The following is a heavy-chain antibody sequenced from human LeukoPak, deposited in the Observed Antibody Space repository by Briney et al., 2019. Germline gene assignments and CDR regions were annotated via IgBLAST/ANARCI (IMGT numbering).Heavy chain of an antibody. V-gene: IGHV4-30-2*01. Sequence: PSETLSLTCAVSGGSISSGGYSWSWIRQPPGTGLEWIGYIYHSGSTYYNPSLKSRVTISVDRSKNQFSLKLSSVTAADTAVYYCARADSGGGLDYWGQGTLVTVSS. D-gene: IGHD3-10*01. CDR1: GGSISSGGYS. CDR2: IYHSGST. CDR3: ARADSGGGLDY. J-gene: IGHJ4*02.